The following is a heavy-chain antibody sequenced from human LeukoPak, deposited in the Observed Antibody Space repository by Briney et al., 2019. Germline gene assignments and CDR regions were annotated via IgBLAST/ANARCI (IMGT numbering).Heavy chain of an antibody. D-gene: IGHD3-9*01. CDR2: IYYSGST. CDR1: GGSISSSGYY. CDR3: ASPINYDILTGYLTTFDY. J-gene: IGHJ4*02. V-gene: IGHV4-39*01. Sequence: PSETLSLTCTVSGGSISSSGYYWGWIRQPPGKGLVWIGSIYYSGSTYYNTSLKSRVTISVDTSKNQFSLELSFVTAADTAVYYCASPINYDILTGYLTTFDYWGQGILVTVSS.